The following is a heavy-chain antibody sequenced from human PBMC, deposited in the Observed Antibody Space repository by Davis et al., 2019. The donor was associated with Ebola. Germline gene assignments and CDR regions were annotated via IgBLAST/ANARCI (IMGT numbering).Heavy chain of an antibody. CDR3: ARDHNWNYNRYNYYGMDV. CDR2: IYYSGST. CDR1: GCSISSSSYY. Sequence: PSETLSLTCTVSGCSISSSSYYWGWIRQPPGKGLEWIGSIYYSGSTYYNPSLKSRVTISVDTSKNQFSLKLNSVTAADTAVYYCARDHNWNYNRYNYYGMDVWGQGTTVTVSS. V-gene: IGHV4-39*07. J-gene: IGHJ6*02. D-gene: IGHD1-7*01.